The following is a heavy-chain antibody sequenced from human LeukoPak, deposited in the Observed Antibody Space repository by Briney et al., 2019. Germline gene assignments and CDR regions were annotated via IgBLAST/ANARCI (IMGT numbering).Heavy chain of an antibody. CDR3: ARADPDYYGYFVS. D-gene: IGHD3-10*01. CDR1: GFTFSRYW. CDR2: INIDGSTT. Sequence: GGSLRLSCAASGFTFSRYWMHWVRQSPGKGLVWVSRINIDGSTTNYADSVKGRFTISRDNAKNTLYLQMNSLRAEDTAVYYCARADPDYYGYFVSWGQGTLVTVSS. V-gene: IGHV3-74*01. J-gene: IGHJ4*02.